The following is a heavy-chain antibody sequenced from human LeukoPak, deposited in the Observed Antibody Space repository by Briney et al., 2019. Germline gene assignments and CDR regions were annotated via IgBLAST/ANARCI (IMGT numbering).Heavy chain of an antibody. CDR1: GFTFSSYA. CDR3: ASLKGTVTSGYYYMDV. CDR2: ISYDGSNK. V-gene: IGHV3-30-3*01. D-gene: IGHD4-11*01. J-gene: IGHJ6*03. Sequence: GGSLRLSCAASGFTFSSYAMHWVRQAPGKGLEWVAVISYDGSNKYYADSVKGRFTISRDNAKNSLYLQMNSLRAEDTAVYYCASLKGTVTSGYYYMDVWGKGTTVTVSS.